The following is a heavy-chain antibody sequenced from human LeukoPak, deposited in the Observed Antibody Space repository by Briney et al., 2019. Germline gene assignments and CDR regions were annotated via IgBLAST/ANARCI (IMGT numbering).Heavy chain of an antibody. J-gene: IGHJ5*02. CDR2: VNHSGST. CDR3: ARGIRREWLLVPYNWFDP. V-gene: IGHV4-34*01. CDR1: GGSFSGYY. Sequence: SETLSLTCAVYGGSFSGYYWSWIRQPPGKGLEWIGEVNHSGSTNYNPSLKSRVTISVDTSKNQFSLKLSSVTAADTAVYYCARGIRREWLLVPYNWFDPWGQGTLVTVSS. D-gene: IGHD3-3*01.